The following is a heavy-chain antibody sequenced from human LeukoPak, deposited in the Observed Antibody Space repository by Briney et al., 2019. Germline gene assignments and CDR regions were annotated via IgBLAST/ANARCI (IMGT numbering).Heavy chain of an antibody. CDR3: ARDATTPFGETFPGYYYYYMDV. V-gene: IGHV3-48*03. CDR1: GFTFSNFE. D-gene: IGHD3-10*01. Sequence: PGGSLRLSCAASGFTFSNFEMNWVRQAPGKGLEWISYISSSDTIYYADSVKGRFTISRDNAKNSLFLQMNSLRAEDTAVYYCARDATTPFGETFPGYYYYYMDVWGKGTTVTISS. J-gene: IGHJ6*03. CDR2: ISSSDTI.